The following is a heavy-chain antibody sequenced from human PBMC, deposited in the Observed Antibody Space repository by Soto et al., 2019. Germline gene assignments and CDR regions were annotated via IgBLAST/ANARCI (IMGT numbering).Heavy chain of an antibody. V-gene: IGHV3-48*02. CDR1: GFSFSSYR. CDR3: ARDCGYCSRGTCHYGMEV. Sequence: HPGGSLRLSCAASGFSFSSYRMNWVRQAPGKGPEWLSYISSSSRTIYYADSVKGRFTISRDNAQNSLSLQMNSLRDEDTAIYYCARDCGYCSRGTCHYGMEVWGQGTTVTVSS. CDR2: ISSSSRTI. D-gene: IGHD2-15*01. J-gene: IGHJ6*02.